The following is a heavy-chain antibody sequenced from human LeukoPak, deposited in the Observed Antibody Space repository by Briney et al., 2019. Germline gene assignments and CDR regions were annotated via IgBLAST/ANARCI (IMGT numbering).Heavy chain of an antibody. CDR1: GGSISSSNW. D-gene: IGHD3-10*01. V-gene: IGHV4-4*02. CDR2: IYHSGST. CDR3: ASLVMVRGAQTVTVDY. J-gene: IGHJ4*02. Sequence: SETLSLTCAVSGGSISSSNWWSWVGQPPGKGLEWIGEIYHSGSTNYNPSLKSRVTISVDKSKNQFSLKLSSVTAADTAVYYCASLVMVRGAQTVTVDYWGQGTLVTVSS.